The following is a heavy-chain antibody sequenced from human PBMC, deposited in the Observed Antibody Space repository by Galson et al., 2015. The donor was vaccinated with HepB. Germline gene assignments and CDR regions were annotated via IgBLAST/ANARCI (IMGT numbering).Heavy chain of an antibody. CDR2: ISTYNGNT. V-gene: IGHV1-18*04. Sequence: SVKVSCKASGYTFSGDGISWVRQAPGQGLEWMGWISTYNGNTNDVQKLQGRVTMTTDTSTSTVYMELRSLRSDDTAVYYCARMKGGPGSYFFPYYGMDVWGQGAQVTVSS. J-gene: IGHJ6*02. CDR3: ARMKGGPGSYFFPYYGMDV. D-gene: IGHD3-10*01. CDR1: GYTFSGDG.